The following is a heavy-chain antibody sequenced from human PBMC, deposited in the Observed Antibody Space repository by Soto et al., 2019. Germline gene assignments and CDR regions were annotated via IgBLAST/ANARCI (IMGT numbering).Heavy chain of an antibody. Sequence: GASVKVSCTASGYSFTSYGISWVRQAPGQGLEWMGWISAYNGNTNYAQKLQGRVTMTTDTSTSTAYMELRSLRSDDTAVYYCARGVTRGSFPPFDLWGQGTLVTVSS. CDR2: ISAYNGNT. CDR3: ARGVTRGSFPPFDL. J-gene: IGHJ4*02. V-gene: IGHV1-18*01. D-gene: IGHD1-26*01. CDR1: GYSFTSYG.